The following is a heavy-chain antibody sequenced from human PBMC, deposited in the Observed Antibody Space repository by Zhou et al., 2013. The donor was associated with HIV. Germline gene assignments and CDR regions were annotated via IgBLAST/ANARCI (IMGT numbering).Heavy chain of an antibody. J-gene: IGHJ3*02. CDR2: IIPILGIA. Sequence: QVQLVQSGAEVKKPGSSVKVSCKASGGTFSSYAISWVRQAPGQGLEWMGRIIPILGIANYAQKFQGRVTITADKSTSTAYMELSSLRSEDTAVYYCARERIRFLEWSPTRGAFDIWGQGTMVTVSS. V-gene: IGHV1-69*04. CDR1: GGTFSSYA. D-gene: IGHD3-3*01. CDR3: ARERIRFLEWSPTRGAFDI.